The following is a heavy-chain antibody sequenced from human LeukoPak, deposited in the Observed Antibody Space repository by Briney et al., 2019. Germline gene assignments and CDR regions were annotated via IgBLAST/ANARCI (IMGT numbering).Heavy chain of an antibody. CDR3: ASPDTDYGSVDY. CDR1: GGSIIDSGYH. Sequence: SETLSLTCTVSGGSIIDSGYHWGWNRQPPGKGLEWIGSFYYGRSTYYNPSLKSRVIISVDTSKNQFSLKLSSVTAADTAVYYCASPDTDYGSVDYWGQGTLVTVSS. V-gene: IGHV4-39*01. D-gene: IGHD3-10*01. CDR2: FYYGRST. J-gene: IGHJ4*02.